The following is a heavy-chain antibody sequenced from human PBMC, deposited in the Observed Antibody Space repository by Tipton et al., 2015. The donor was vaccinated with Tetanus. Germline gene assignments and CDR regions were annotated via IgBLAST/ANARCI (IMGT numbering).Heavy chain of an antibody. CDR1: GGSISSSSYY. D-gene: IGHD3-22*01. CDR3: ARHVGQKNGLIVVVNKLDY. J-gene: IGHJ4*02. V-gene: IGHV4-39*01. Sequence: TLSLTCTVSGGSISSSSYYWGWIRQPPGKGLEWIGSIYYSGSTYYNPSLKSRVTISVDTPKNQFSLKLSSVTAADTAVYYCARHVGQKNGLIVVVNKLDYWGQGTLVTVSS. CDR2: IYYSGST.